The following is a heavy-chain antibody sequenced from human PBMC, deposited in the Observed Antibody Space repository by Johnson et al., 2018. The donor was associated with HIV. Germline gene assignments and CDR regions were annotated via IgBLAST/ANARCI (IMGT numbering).Heavy chain of an antibody. CDR3: ARERGGRHTFDI. CDR1: GFTFSNYG. CDR2: IRYDGNSK. J-gene: IGHJ3*02. D-gene: IGHD2-21*01. Sequence: QVQLVESGGGVVQPGGSLRLSCAASGFTFSNYGMHWARQAPGKRLEWVAFIRYDGNSKYYADSVKGRFSVSRDNSKNTLYLQMNSLRAEDTAVYYCARERGGRHTFDIWGQGTMVAVSS. V-gene: IGHV3-30*02.